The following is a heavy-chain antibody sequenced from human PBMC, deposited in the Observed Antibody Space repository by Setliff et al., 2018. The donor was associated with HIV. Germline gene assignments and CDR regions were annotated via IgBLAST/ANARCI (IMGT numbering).Heavy chain of an antibody. D-gene: IGHD6-19*01. CDR2: IYHSGST. J-gene: IGHJ4*02. V-gene: IGHV4-38-2*01. CDR3: ARGRGWYGY. CDR1: GYSISSGYF. Sequence: SETLSLTCAVSGYSISSGYFWGWTRQPPGKGLEWIGSIYHSGSTNYIPSLKSRVTISVDTSKNQFSLKLSSVSAADAAVYYCARGRGWYGYWGQGTVVTSPQ.